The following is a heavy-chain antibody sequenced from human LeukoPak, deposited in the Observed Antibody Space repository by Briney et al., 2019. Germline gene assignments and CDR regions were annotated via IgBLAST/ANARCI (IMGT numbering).Heavy chain of an antibody. J-gene: IGHJ4*02. D-gene: IGHD2-2*01. V-gene: IGHV1-2*02. CDR2: INPNSGGT. CDR1: GYTFTGNY. CDR3: ARVVVPAAIDFDY. Sequence: ASVKVSCKASGYTFTGNYMYWVRQAPGQGLEWMGWINPNSGGTNYAQKFQGRVTMTRDTSISTAYMELGRLRSDDTAVYYCARVVVPAAIDFDYWGQGTLVTVSS.